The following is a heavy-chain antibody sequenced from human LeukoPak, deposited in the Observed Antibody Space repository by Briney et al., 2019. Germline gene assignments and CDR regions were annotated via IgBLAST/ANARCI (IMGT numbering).Heavy chain of an antibody. V-gene: IGHV4-59*01. D-gene: IGHD3-16*02. Sequence: SETLSLTCTVSGGSISSYYWSWIRQPPGKGLEWIGYIYYSGSTNYNPSLKSRVTISVDTSKNQFSLKLSSVTAADTAVYYCARGTDYVWGSYRYTRKNWFGPWGQGTLVTVSS. CDR3: ARGTDYVWGSYRYTRKNWFGP. CDR2: IYYSGST. CDR1: GGSISSYY. J-gene: IGHJ5*02.